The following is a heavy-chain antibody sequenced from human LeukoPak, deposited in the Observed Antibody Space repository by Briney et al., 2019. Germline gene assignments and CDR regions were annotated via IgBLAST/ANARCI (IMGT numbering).Heavy chain of an antibody. J-gene: IGHJ4*02. CDR3: ARTYGSGSYYVFDY. Sequence: ESGPTLVNPTQTLTLTCTFSGFSLSTSGMCVSWIRQPPGKALEWLARIDWDDDKYYSTSLKTRLTISKDTSKNQVVLTMTNMDPVDTATYYCARTYGSGSYYVFDYWGQGTLVTVSS. V-gene: IGHV2-70*11. CDR1: GFSLSTSGMC. CDR2: IDWDDDK. D-gene: IGHD3-10*01.